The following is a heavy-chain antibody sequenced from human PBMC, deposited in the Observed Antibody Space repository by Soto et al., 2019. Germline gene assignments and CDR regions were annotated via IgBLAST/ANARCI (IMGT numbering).Heavy chain of an antibody. V-gene: IGHV3-21*01. CDR1: GFTFRSFT. J-gene: IGHJ5*02. CDR3: TRNASRDSSARGWFDP. D-gene: IGHD6-13*01. Sequence: GGSLRLSCAASGFTFRSFTMNWVRQAPGKGLEWVSTISSNSAYIYYTDALRGRFTISRDNAKNSLHLQMNSLRAEDTAVYYCTRNASRDSSARGWFDPWGPGTLVTVSS. CDR2: ISSNSAYI.